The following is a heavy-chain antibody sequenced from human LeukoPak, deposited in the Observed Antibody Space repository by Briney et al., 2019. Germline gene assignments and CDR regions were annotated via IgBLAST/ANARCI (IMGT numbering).Heavy chain of an antibody. CDR2: IYPGDSDT. D-gene: IGHD3-22*01. CDR3: ARLITTAYYYDSSGYYNWFDP. V-gene: IGHV5-51*03. Sequence: KPGESLKISCKASGYSFTSYWIGWVRQMPGKGLEWMGIIYPGDSDTRYSPSFQGQVTISADKSISTAYLQWSSLKASDTAMYYCARLITTAYYYDSSGYYNWFDPWGQGTLVTVSS. J-gene: IGHJ5*02. CDR1: GYSFTSYW.